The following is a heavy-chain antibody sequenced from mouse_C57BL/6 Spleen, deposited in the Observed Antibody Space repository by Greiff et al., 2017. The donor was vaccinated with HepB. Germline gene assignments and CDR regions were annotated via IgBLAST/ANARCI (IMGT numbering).Heavy chain of an antibody. J-gene: IGHJ3*01. D-gene: IGHD1-1*01. CDR3: ARSYYYGSSPAWFAY. Sequence: QVQLQQSDAELAKPGASVKISCKVSGYTFTDHTIHWMKQRPEQGLEWIGYIYPRDGSTKYNEKFKGKATLTADKSSSTAYMQLNSLTSEDSAVYFCARSYYYGSSPAWFAYWGQGTLVTVSA. V-gene: IGHV1-78*01. CDR2: IYPRDGST. CDR1: GYTFTDHT.